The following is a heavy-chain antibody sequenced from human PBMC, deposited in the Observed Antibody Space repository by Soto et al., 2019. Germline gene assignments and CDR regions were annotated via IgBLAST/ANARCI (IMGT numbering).Heavy chain of an antibody. D-gene: IGHD2-2*01. CDR3: ARSPGYCSSTSCYGSHDY. J-gene: IGHJ4*02. CDR1: GYTFTSYY. V-gene: IGHV1-46*03. Sequence: QVQLVQSGAEVKKPGASVKVSCKASGYTFTSYYMHWVRQAPGQGLEWMGIINPSGGSTSYAQKFKGRVNMTRDTSTSTVYMELSSLRSEDTAVYYCARSPGYCSSTSCYGSHDYWGQGTLVTVSS. CDR2: INPSGGST.